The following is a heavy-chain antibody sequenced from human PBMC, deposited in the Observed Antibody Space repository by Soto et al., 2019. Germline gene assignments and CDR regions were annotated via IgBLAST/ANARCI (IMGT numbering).Heavy chain of an antibody. J-gene: IGHJ6*02. Sequence: ASVKVSCKGSGGTFSSYSISWVLQAPGQGLEWMGGIIPIFGTANYAQKFQGRVTITADKSTSTAYMELSSLRSEDTAVYYCARTPPVAARPVYYYYGMDVWGQGTTVTVSS. CDR3: ARTPPVAARPVYYYYGMDV. CDR2: IIPIFGTA. V-gene: IGHV1-69*06. D-gene: IGHD6-6*01. CDR1: GGTFSSYS.